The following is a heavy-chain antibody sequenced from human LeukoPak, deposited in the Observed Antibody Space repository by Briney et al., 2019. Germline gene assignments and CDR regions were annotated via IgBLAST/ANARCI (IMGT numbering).Heavy chain of an antibody. V-gene: IGHV5-51*01. CDR3: ARRTNVGVAADQFDY. D-gene: IGHD6-19*01. J-gene: IGHJ4*02. Sequence: GESLKISCKGSGYSFTNYWIGWVRQMPGKGLEWMGIIYPIDSDTRYSPSFQGQVTISADKSISTAYLQWSSLKASDTAMYYCARRTNVGVAADQFDYWGQGTLVTVSS. CDR1: GYSFTNYW. CDR2: IYPIDSDT.